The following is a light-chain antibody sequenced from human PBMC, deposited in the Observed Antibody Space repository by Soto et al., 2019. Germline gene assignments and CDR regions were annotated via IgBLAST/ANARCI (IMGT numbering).Light chain of an antibody. CDR3: LQDINYPWT. CDR2: GAS. J-gene: IGKJ1*01. V-gene: IGKV1-5*01. CDR1: QSISSW. Sequence: DIQMTQSPSILSASVGDRVTITCRASQSISSWLAWYQQKPGKPPKVLIYGASNLQSGVPPRFSGSGSGTDFTLAISSLQPEGSATYYCLQDINYPWTFGQGTKVDIK.